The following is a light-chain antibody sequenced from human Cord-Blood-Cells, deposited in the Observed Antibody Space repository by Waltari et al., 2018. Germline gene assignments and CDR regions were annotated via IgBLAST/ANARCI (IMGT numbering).Light chain of an antibody. CDR1: SNDVGSYNL. V-gene: IGLV2-23*02. Sequence: QSALTQPASVSGSPGQSITISCTGTSNDVGSYNLSSWYQQHPGKAPKLMIYEVSKRPSGVSNRFSGSKSGNTASLTISGLQAEDEADYYCCSYAGSSTYVFGTGTKVTVL. J-gene: IGLJ1*01. CDR2: EVS. CDR3: CSYAGSSTYV.